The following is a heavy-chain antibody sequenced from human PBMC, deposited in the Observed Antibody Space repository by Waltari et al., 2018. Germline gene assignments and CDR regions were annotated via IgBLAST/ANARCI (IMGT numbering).Heavy chain of an antibody. J-gene: IGHJ6*02. D-gene: IGHD6-13*01. Sequence: QVQLVQSGAEVKKPGASVKVSCKASGYTFTSYAMHWVRQAPGQRLGWMGWINAGNGNTKYSQKFQGRVTITRDTSASTAYMELSSLRSEDTAVYYCARPGYSSSWYNGYYYYGMDVWGQGTTVTVSS. V-gene: IGHV1-3*01. CDR1: GYTFTSYA. CDR3: ARPGYSSSWYNGYYYYGMDV. CDR2: INAGNGNT.